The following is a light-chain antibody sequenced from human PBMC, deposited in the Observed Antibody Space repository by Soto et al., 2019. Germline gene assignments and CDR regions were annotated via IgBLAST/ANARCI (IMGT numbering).Light chain of an antibody. CDR1: QSVSSNY. J-gene: IGKJ4*01. V-gene: IGKV3-20*01. CDR3: QQFSSYPLT. Sequence: VVVTQSPATLSVSPGERATLSCRASQSVSSNYLAWYQQKPGQAPRLLIYDASSRATGIPDRFSGGGSGTDFTLTISRLEPEDFAVYYCQQFSSYPLTFGGGTKVDIK. CDR2: DAS.